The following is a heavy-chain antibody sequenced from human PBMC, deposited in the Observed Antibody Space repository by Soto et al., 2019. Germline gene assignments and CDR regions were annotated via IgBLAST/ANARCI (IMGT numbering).Heavy chain of an antibody. V-gene: IGHV3-74*01. CDR2: INSDGSST. D-gene: IGHD4-17*01. CDR3: ARVGDGDYDWYFDL. CDR1: GFTFSSYW. Sequence: EVQLVESGGGLVQPGGSLRLSCAASGFTFSSYWMHWVRQAPGKGLVWVSRINSDGSSTSYADSVKGRFTISRDNAKNTLYQQMNRLSAEDTAVYYCARVGDGDYDWYFDLWGRGTLVTVSS. J-gene: IGHJ2*01.